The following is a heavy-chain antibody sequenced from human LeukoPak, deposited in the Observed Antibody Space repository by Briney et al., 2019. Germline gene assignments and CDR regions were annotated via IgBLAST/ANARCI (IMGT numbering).Heavy chain of an antibody. CDR3: ARRSHSAWFS. D-gene: IGHD3-10*01. CDR2: INHSGST. Sequence: PSETLSLTCAVYGGSFSGYYWSWIRQPPGKGLEWIGEINHSGSTNYNPSLKSRVTISVDTSKNQFSLKLSSVTAADTAVYYCARRSHSAWFSWGQGTLVTVSS. J-gene: IGHJ5*02. V-gene: IGHV4-34*01. CDR1: GGSFSGYY.